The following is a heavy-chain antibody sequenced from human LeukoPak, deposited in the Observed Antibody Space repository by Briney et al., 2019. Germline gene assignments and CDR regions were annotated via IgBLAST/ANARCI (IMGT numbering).Heavy chain of an antibody. V-gene: IGHV3-9*01. D-gene: IGHD1-26*01. CDR3: AHSVGATLFQDDAFDI. Sequence: GGSLRLSCAASRFTFDDYAMHWVRQAPGKGREWDSGTSRNSGSIGYADAVKGRLTISRDKAKNSLYLQMNSLRVEDTALYLCAHSVGATLFQDDAFDIWGQGTMVTVSS. J-gene: IGHJ3*02. CDR1: RFTFDDYA. CDR2: TSRNSGSI.